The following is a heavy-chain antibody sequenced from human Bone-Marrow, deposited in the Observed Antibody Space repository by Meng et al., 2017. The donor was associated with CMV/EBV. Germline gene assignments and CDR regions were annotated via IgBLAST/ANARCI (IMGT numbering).Heavy chain of an antibody. Sequence: SETWSLTCPVSGGSISSSSYYWGWIRQPPGKGLEWIGSIYYSGSTYYNPSLKSRVTISVDTSKNQFSLKLSSGTAADTAVYYCGFDYGGRELDNWFDPWGQGPWSPSPQ. CDR2: IYYSGST. CDR3: GFDYGGRELDNWFDP. CDR1: GGSISSSSYY. J-gene: IGHJ5*02. D-gene: IGHD4/OR15-4a*01. V-gene: IGHV4-39*01.